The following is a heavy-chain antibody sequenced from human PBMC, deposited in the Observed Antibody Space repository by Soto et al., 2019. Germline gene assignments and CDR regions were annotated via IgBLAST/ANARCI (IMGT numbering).Heavy chain of an antibody. Sequence: QVQLVESGGGLVKPGGSLRLSCAASGFTFSDYYMTWIRQAPGKGLEWLSYISSSGSIRYYADSVKGRLTISRDNAKNSLFLQMNSLRAEDTALYYCVRNQRYCTGGSCFYDIWGQGTMVTVSS. CDR1: GFTFSDYY. V-gene: IGHV3-11*01. CDR3: VRNQRYCTGGSCFYDI. CDR2: ISSSGSIR. J-gene: IGHJ3*02. D-gene: IGHD2-8*02.